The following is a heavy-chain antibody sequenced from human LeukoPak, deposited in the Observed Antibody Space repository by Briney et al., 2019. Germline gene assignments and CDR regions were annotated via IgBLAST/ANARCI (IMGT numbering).Heavy chain of an antibody. Sequence: SETLSLTCAVYGGSFSGYYWSWIRQPPGKGLEWIGEINHSGSTNYNPSLKSRVTISVDTSKNQFSLKLSSVTAADTAVYYCARGPPGSARAYYYYMYVWGKGTTVTVSS. V-gene: IGHV4-34*01. D-gene: IGHD3-10*01. CDR1: GGSFSGYY. CDR2: INHSGST. J-gene: IGHJ6*03. CDR3: ARGPPGSARAYYYYMYV.